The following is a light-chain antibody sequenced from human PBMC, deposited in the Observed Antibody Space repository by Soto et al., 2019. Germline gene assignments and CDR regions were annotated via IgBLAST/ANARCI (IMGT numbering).Light chain of an antibody. V-gene: IGKV3-20*01. J-gene: IGKJ4*01. Sequence: EIGLRQSPGTVSLSPGERDTLSCGASQSVSRSYLAWYQQKPGQAPRLLIYGASSRATGIPDRFSGSGSGTDFTLTISRLEPEDFAVYYCQQYGSSPLTFGGGTKVEIK. CDR1: QSVSRSY. CDR3: QQYGSSPLT. CDR2: GAS.